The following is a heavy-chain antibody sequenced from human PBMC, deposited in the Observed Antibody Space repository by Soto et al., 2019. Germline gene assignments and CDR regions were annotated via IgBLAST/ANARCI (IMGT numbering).Heavy chain of an antibody. CDR3: ARAPGSYYNAAFDY. D-gene: IGHD3-10*01. V-gene: IGHV4-59*01. CDR1: GGSISGYY. J-gene: IGHJ4*02. CDR2: IYYSGST. Sequence: SETLSLTCTVSGGSISGYYWSWIRQPPGKGLEWVGYIYYSGSTNYNPSLKSRVTISVDTSKNQFSLKLSSVTAADTAVYYCARAPGSYYNAAFDYWGQGTLVTVSS.